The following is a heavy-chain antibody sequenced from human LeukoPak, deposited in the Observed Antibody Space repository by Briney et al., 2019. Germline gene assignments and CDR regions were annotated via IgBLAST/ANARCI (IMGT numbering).Heavy chain of an antibody. D-gene: IGHD3-10*01. J-gene: IGHJ4*02. CDR1: GGSFSGYH. Sequence: PSETLSLTCAVYGGSFSGYHWSWIRQPPGKGLEWIGEINHSGSTNYNPSLKSRVTISVDTSKNQFSLKLSSVTAADTAVYYCASLLYYYGSGSRWGQGTLVTVSS. CDR2: INHSGST. CDR3: ASLLYYYGSGSR. V-gene: IGHV4-34*01.